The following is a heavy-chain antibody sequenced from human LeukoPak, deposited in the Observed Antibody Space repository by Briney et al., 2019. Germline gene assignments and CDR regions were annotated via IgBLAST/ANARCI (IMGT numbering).Heavy chain of an antibody. CDR2: IYYSGST. D-gene: IGHD2-15*01. V-gene: IGHV4-31*11. CDR1: GGSFSGYY. J-gene: IGHJ4*02. Sequence: TLSLTCAVYGGSFSGYYWSWIRQHPGKGLEWIGYIYYSGSTYYNPSLKSRVTISVDTSKNQFSLKLSSVTAADTAVYFCARESRIGHLFDYWGQGTLVTVSS. CDR3: ARESRIGHLFDY.